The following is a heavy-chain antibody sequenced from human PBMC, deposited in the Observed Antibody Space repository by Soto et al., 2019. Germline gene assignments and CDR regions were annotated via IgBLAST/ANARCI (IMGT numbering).Heavy chain of an antibody. V-gene: IGHV1-69*04. CDR2: IIPILGIA. CDR3: ARDFKGDYEPIGYCSGGSCYVWYGMDV. Sequence: GASVKVSCKASGGTFSSYTISWVRQAPGQGLEWMGRIIPILGIANYAQKFQGRVTITADKSTSTAYMELSSLRSEDTAVYYCARDFKGDYEPIGYCSGGSCYVWYGMDVWGQGTTVTVSS. CDR1: GGTFSSYT. D-gene: IGHD2-15*01. J-gene: IGHJ6*02.